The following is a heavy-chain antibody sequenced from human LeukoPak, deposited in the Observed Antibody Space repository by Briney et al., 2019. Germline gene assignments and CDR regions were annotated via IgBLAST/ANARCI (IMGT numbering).Heavy chain of an antibody. D-gene: IGHD3-22*01. Sequence: GASVKVSCKASGYTFSSSYMHWVRQAPGQGLEWMGIINLIGGTTSYAQKFQGRVTMTTDTSTSTAYMELRSLRSDDTAVYYCARVRYYYDSSGFTWAQNFDYWGQGTLVTVSS. CDR3: ARVRYYYDSSGFTWAQNFDY. CDR2: INLIGGTT. CDR1: GYTFSSSY. J-gene: IGHJ4*02. V-gene: IGHV1-46*01.